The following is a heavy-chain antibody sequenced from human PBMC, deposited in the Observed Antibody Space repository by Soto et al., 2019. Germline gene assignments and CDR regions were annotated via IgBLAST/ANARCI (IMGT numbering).Heavy chain of an antibody. CDR3: ARESGAYCTNGVCYAGWVYYYYYGMDV. V-gene: IGHV1-46*01. CDR2: INPIGGST. CDR1: GYTFTGHY. D-gene: IGHD2-8*01. J-gene: IGHJ6*02. Sequence: ASVKGSCKASGYTFTGHYMHWVRQAPGQGLEWMGRINPIGGSTSYAQKFQGRVTMTRDTSTSTVYMELSSLRSEDTAVYYCARESGAYCTNGVCYAGWVYYYYYGMDVWGQGTTVTVSS.